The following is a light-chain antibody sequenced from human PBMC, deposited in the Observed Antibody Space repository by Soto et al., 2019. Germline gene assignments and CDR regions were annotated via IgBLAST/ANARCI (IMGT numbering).Light chain of an antibody. CDR2: GAS. J-gene: IGKJ2*01. V-gene: IGKV3-20*01. Sequence: EMVLTQSPCTLSLSPGERATLSCRASQSVSSSYLAWYQQKPGQAPTLLIYGASIRATGIPDRFSGSGSGTDFTLTISRLEPEDFAVYYCQQYGSSPPYTFGLGTKLEIK. CDR1: QSVSSSY. CDR3: QQYGSSPPYT.